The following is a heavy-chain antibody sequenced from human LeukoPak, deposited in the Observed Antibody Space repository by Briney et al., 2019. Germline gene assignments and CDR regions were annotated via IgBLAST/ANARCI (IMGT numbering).Heavy chain of an antibody. J-gene: IGHJ5*02. V-gene: IGHV1-46*01. CDR1: GYTFTGHH. CDR2: INPSGGST. D-gene: IGHD6-6*01. Sequence: ASVKVSCKASGYTFTGHHIHWVRQAPGQGLEWMGIINPSGGSTSYAQKFQGTVTMTRDTSTSTVYMELSSLRSEDTAVYYCARERPTIAARSSNWFDPWGQGTLVTVSS. CDR3: ARERPTIAARSSNWFDP.